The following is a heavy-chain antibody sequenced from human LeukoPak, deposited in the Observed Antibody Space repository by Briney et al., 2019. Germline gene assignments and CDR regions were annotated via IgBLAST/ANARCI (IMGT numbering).Heavy chain of an antibody. CDR3: ARAHNDHGDYSFDY. Sequence: APVKVSCTASGYTFTGYYMHWVRQAPGQGLEWMGWINPNSGGTNYVRKFQGRVTMTRDTSDSTAYMELSRLRSDDTAVYYCARAHNDHGDYSFDYWGQGTLVTVSS. V-gene: IGHV1-2*02. D-gene: IGHD4-17*01. J-gene: IGHJ4*02. CDR2: INPNSGGT. CDR1: GYTFTGYY.